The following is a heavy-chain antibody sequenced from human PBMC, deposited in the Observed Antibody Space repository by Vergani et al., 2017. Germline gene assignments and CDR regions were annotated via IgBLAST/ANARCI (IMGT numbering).Heavy chain of an antibody. CDR1: GFTFSSYG. V-gene: IGHV3-33*01. CDR2: IWYDGSNK. CDR3: ARVYDILTGGFDY. D-gene: IGHD3-9*01. Sequence: QVQLVESGGGVVQPGRSLRLSCAASGFTFSSYGMHWVRQAPGKGLEWVAVIWYDGSNKYYADSVKGRFTISRDNSKNTLYLQMNSLRAEDTDVYYCARVYDILTGGFDYWGQGTLVTVSS. J-gene: IGHJ4*02.